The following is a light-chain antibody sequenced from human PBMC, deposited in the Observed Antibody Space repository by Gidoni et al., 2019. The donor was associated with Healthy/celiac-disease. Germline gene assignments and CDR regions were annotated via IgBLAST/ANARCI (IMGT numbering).Light chain of an antibody. J-gene: IGKJ1*01. CDR3: QQNNNWPRT. CDR1: QSVSNN. CDR2: GAS. Sequence: PASLAVAAGKRATLCCRASQSVSNNVAWYQQTAGQAHRLLIYGASTRATGIPARFSGSGSGTEFTLTSSSLQSEDVADYYCQQNNNWPRTFGQGTKVEIK. V-gene: IGKV3-15*01.